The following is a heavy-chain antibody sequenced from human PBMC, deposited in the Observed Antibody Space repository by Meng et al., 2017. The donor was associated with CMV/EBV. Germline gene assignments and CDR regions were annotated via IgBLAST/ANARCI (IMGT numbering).Heavy chain of an antibody. CDR1: GGSVSSGSYY. CDR3: ASATGDYGSGSYYNDDFRYYYYALDV. J-gene: IGHJ6*02. Sequence: SETLSLTCTVSGGSVSSGSYYWSWIRQPPGKGLEWIGYIYYSGNTHHNPSLKGRVTMSVDTSKNQFSLKVSSVTAADTAVYYCASATGDYGSGSYYNDDFRYYYYALDVWGQGTTVTVSS. D-gene: IGHD3-10*01. CDR2: IYYSGNT. V-gene: IGHV4-61*01.